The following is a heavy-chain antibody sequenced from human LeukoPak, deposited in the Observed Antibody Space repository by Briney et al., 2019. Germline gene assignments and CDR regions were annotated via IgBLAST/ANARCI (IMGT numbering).Heavy chain of an antibody. Sequence: SVKVSCKASGGTFSSYAISWVRQAPGQGLEWMGGIIPIFGTANYAQKFQGRVTITADESTSTAYMELSSLRSEDTAVYYCARDLGYCSSTSCQHDAYDIWGQGTMVTVSS. V-gene: IGHV1-69*13. D-gene: IGHD2-2*01. CDR3: ARDLGYCSSTSCQHDAYDI. CDR1: GGTFSSYA. CDR2: IIPIFGTA. J-gene: IGHJ3*02.